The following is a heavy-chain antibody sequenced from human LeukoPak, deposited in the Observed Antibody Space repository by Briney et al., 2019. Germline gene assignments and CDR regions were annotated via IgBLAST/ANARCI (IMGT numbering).Heavy chain of an antibody. V-gene: IGHV1-46*01. CDR2: INPSGGST. CDR1: GYTFTSYY. CDR3: ARAVRGVTPDY. D-gene: IGHD3-10*02. Sequence: ASVKVSCKASGYTFTSYYMHWVRQAPGQGLEWMGIINPSGGSTSYAQKFQGRVTMTRNTSISTAYMELSSLRSEDTAVYYCARAVRGVTPDYWGQGTLVTVSS. J-gene: IGHJ4*02.